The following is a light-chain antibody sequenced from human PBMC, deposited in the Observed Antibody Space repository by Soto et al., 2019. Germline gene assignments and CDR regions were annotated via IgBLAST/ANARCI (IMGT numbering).Light chain of an antibody. J-gene: IGKJ1*01. V-gene: IGKV3-20*01. CDR2: GVS. CDR1: QSLSSRN. CDR3: QQYDSSPRT. Sequence: ELVLTQSPGTLSLSPGERATLSCRASQSLSSRNLAWYQQKPGKAPRPLIYGVSSRDTGIPDRFSGSGSGTDFTLTISRLEPEDFAVYYCQQYDSSPRTFGQGTKVDIK.